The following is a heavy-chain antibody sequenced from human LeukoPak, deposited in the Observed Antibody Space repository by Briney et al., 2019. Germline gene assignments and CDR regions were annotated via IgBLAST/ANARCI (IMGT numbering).Heavy chain of an antibody. D-gene: IGHD3-10*01. CDR1: GYTFTSYG. CDR3: ARPTYYYGSGSYYHAFDI. V-gene: IGHV1-2*02. Sequence: ASVKVSCKASGYTFTSYGISWVRQAPGQGLEWMGWINPNSGGTNYAQKFQGRVTMTRDTSISTAYMELSRLRSDDTAVYYCARPTYYYGSGSYYHAFDIWGQGTMVTVSS. J-gene: IGHJ3*02. CDR2: INPNSGGT.